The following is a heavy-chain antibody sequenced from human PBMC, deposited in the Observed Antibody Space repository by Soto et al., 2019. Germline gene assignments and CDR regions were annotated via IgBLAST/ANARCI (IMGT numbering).Heavy chain of an antibody. CDR3: AREEGGGYDHRWFDP. V-gene: IGHV4-31*03. D-gene: IGHD5-12*01. J-gene: IGHJ5*02. Sequence: QVQLQESGPGLVKPSQTLSLTCTVSGGSISSGGYYWSWIRQHPGKGLEWIGYIYYSGSTYYNPSLKSRVTISVDPSKNQFALKLSSVTAADTAVYYCAREEGGGYDHRWFDPWGQGTLVTVSS. CDR1: GGSISSGGYY. CDR2: IYYSGST.